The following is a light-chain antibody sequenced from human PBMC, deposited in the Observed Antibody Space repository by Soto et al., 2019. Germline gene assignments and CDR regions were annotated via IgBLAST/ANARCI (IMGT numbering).Light chain of an antibody. CDR3: QHHHNLPH. CDR1: QAINNY. V-gene: IGKV1-33*01. J-gene: IGKJ1*01. CDR2: DAS. Sequence: DIQMTQSPSSLSASVGDRVTITCQASQAINNYLHWYQQKPGKAPKLLIYDASNLEKGAPSRFCGSGSGTDFTFDISSLQPEDVATYYCQHHHNLPHFGQGTKVDIK.